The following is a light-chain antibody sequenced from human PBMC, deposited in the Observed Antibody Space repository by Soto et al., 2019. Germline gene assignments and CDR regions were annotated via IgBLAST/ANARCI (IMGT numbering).Light chain of an antibody. Sequence: QAVVTQPPSVSGAPGQRITISCTGSSSNIGAGYAVHWYQHLPGTAPKLLIFDNNNRPSGVPDRFSGSKSGTSASLAITGLQAEDEAAYYCQSFDSGLSVVVFGGGTKLTVL. CDR3: QSFDSGLSVVV. CDR1: SSNIGAGYA. CDR2: DNN. V-gene: IGLV1-40*01. J-gene: IGLJ2*01.